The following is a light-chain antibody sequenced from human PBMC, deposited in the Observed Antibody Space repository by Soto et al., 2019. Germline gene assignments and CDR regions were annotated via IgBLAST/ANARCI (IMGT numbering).Light chain of an antibody. J-gene: IGKJ2*03. V-gene: IGKV1-5*03. Sequence: DIQLTQSPSTLSASVGDRVTITCRASQNINTWLAWYQQKPGKAAKVLIYKASSLESGVPSRFSGSGSGTEFSLTISSLQPDDFATYYCQQYNHYYSFGQGTKLEIK. CDR1: QNINTW. CDR2: KAS. CDR3: QQYNHYYS.